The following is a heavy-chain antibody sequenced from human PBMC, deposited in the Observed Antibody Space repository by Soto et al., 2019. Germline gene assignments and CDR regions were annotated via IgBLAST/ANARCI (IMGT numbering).Heavy chain of an antibody. CDR2: ISGYNGNT. J-gene: IGHJ6*03. Sequence: ASVKVSCKASGYTFRSNGISWVRQAPGQGLEWMGWISGYNGNTHYSQKFQGKVTMTTDTSTSTAYMELRNLRSDDTAVYYCAKADSNYAGRFSYYYMDVRGTGTMVTVSS. D-gene: IGHD4-4*01. CDR3: AKADSNYAGRFSYYYMDV. V-gene: IGHV1-18*01. CDR1: GYTFRSNG.